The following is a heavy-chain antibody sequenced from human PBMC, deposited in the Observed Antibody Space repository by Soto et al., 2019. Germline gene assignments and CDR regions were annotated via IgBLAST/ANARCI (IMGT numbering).Heavy chain of an antibody. J-gene: IGHJ5*02. Sequence: GESLKISCKGSGYSFTSYWISWVRQMPGKGLEWMGRIDPSDSYTNYSPSFQGHVTISADKSISTAYLQWSSLKASDTAMYYFAGRRATQYYDSSGYPQWWFDPWGQGTLVTVSS. V-gene: IGHV5-10-1*01. CDR3: AGRRATQYYDSSGYPQWWFDP. CDR1: GYSFTSYW. CDR2: IDPSDSYT. D-gene: IGHD3-22*01.